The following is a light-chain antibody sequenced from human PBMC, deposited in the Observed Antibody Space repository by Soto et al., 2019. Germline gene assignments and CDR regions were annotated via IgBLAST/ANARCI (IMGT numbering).Light chain of an antibody. V-gene: IGKV1-5*03. CDR1: QTISSW. CDR2: QAS. J-gene: IGKJ1*01. Sequence: DIQVTQSPPTLSASVGDRVTITCRASQTISSWLAWYQQKPGRAPQLLIYQASTLASGVPSRFSGSGSGSEFTLTISSLQPDDFATYYCQQYNDYWTFGQGTKVDIK. CDR3: QQYNDYWT.